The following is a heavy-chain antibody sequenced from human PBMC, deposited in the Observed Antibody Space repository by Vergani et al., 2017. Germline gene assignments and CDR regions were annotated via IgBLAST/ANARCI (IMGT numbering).Heavy chain of an antibody. Sequence: EVQLVESGGGLVQPGRSLRLSCAASGFTFVAYAMHWVRQAPGKGLEWVSGISWNSGSIGYADSVKGRFTISRDNAKNSLYLQMNSLRAEDTALYYCAKDLAAVAEGFDYWGQGTLVTVSS. CDR2: ISWNSGSI. J-gene: IGHJ4*02. D-gene: IGHD6-19*01. CDR3: AKDLAAVAEGFDY. CDR1: GFTFVAYA. V-gene: IGHV3-9*01.